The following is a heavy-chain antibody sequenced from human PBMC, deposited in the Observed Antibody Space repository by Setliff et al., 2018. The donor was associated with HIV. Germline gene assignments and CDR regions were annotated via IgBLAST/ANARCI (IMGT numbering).Heavy chain of an antibody. CDR3: VASSSWSCRLNY. D-gene: IGHD6-13*01. J-gene: IGHJ4*02. V-gene: IGHV4-34*01. CDR1: GGPSSGY. CDR2: ISHSGSA. Sequence: TLSLTCAVYGGPSSGYWGWVRQSPGKGLEWIGEISHSGSANYNLSLKSRAAISADTSKKQFSLKLTSVTAADTGIYYCVASSSWSCRLNYWGQGTQVTVSS.